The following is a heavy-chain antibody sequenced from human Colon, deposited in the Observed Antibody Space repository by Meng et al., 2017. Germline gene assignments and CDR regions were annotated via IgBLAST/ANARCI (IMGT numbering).Heavy chain of an antibody. CDR1: GFTFSTYW. V-gene: IGHV3-7*01. CDR2: IKPDGSES. Sequence: GESLKISCVASGFTFSTYWMSWVRQAPGKGLEWVATIKPDGSESYYADSVKGRLTMSRDNAKNSLYLQMNSLRAEDTAVYYCARGGSYYGDYWGQGTLVTVSS. J-gene: IGHJ4*02. CDR3: ARGGSYYGDY. D-gene: IGHD1-26*01.